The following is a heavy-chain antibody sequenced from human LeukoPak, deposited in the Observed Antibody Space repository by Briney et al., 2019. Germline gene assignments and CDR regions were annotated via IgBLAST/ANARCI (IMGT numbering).Heavy chain of an antibody. J-gene: IGHJ1*01. CDR1: GYTFTSYD. CDR2: MNPNSGNT. V-gene: IGHV1-8*01. D-gene: IGHD6-13*01. CDR3: ARGFRIAAAGTRYFQH. Sequence: GAPVKVSCKASGYTFTSYDINWVRQATGQGLEWMGWMNPNSGNTGYAQKFQGRVTMTRNTSISTAYMELSSLRSEDTAVYYCARGFRIAAAGTRYFQHWGQGTLVTVSS.